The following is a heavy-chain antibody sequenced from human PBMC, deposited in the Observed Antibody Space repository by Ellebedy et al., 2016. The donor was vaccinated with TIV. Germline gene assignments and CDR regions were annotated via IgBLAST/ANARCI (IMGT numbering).Heavy chain of an antibody. Sequence: MPSETLSLTCTVSGGSISSRTRYWGSFRQTPEKGLEWLGTVYFTGTTYYNPSLSSRITISADTSNNQFSLKLTSVTAADTAVYYCATARRDPLYYGVDVWGRGTTVTVSS. J-gene: IGHJ6*02. D-gene: IGHD6-13*01. CDR2: VYFTGTT. CDR1: GGSISSRTRY. CDR3: ATARRDPLYYGVDV. V-gene: IGHV4-39*01.